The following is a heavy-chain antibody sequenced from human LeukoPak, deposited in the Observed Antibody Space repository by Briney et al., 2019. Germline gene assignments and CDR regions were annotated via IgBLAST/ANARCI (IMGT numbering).Heavy chain of an antibody. Sequence: GGSLRHSRAASGFTFSTYVMSCVREAPGETVEWGSVIYGSGRIYYGDSVEGRFTISRDNSKNTLYLQMNSLRTEDTAVYYCASRGVAGTEYYFDYWGQGTLVTVSS. J-gene: IGHJ4*02. CDR3: ASRGVAGTEYYFDY. CDR1: GFTFSTYV. CDR2: IYGSGRI. V-gene: IGHV3-53*01. D-gene: IGHD6-19*01.